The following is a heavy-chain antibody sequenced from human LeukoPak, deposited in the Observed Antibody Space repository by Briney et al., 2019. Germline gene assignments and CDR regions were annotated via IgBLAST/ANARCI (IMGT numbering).Heavy chain of an antibody. CDR1: GYTFTSYG. V-gene: IGHV1-2*04. CDR2: INPNSGGT. D-gene: IGHD1-26*01. J-gene: IGHJ4*02. CDR3: ARAWDSGSYYDGGLFDY. Sequence: ASVKVSCKASGYTFTSYGISWVRQAPGQGLEWMGWINPNSGGTNYAQKFQGWVTMTRDTSISTAYMELSRLRSDDTAVYYCARAWDSGSYYDGGLFDYWGQGTLVTVSS.